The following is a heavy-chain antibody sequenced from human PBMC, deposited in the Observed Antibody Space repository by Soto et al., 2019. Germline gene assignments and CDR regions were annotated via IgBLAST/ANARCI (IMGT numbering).Heavy chain of an antibody. CDR2: ISYDGSNK. Sequence: GGSLRLSCAASGFTFSSYGMHWVRQAPGKGLEWVAVISYDGSNKYYADSVKGRFTISRDNSKNTLYLQMNSLRAEDTAVYYCAKDLGNRAFDYWGQGTLVTVSS. J-gene: IGHJ4*02. CDR1: GFTFSSYG. V-gene: IGHV3-30*18. CDR3: AKDLGNRAFDY.